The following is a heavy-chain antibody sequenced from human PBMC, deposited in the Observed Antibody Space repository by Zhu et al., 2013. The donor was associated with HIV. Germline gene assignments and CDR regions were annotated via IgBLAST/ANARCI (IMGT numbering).Heavy chain of an antibody. J-gene: IGHJ4*02. CDR1: GGSISSYY. CDR3: ARDLGVGYRQVGEVTT. V-gene: IGHV4-59*01. CDR2: IYYSGST. D-gene: IGHD4-17*01. Sequence: VQLQESGPGLVKPSETLSLTCTVSGGSISSYYWSWIRQPPGKGLEWIGYIYYSGSTNYNPSLKSRVTISVDTSKNQFSLKLSSVTAADTAVYYCARDLGVGYRQVGEVTTWGQGNPG.